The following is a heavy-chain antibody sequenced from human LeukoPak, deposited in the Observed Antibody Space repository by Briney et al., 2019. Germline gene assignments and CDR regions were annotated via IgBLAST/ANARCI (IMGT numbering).Heavy chain of an antibody. CDR1: GFTFSSYG. CDR2: ISGSGGST. D-gene: IGHD6-19*01. Sequence: QPGGSLRLSCAASGFTFSSYGMSWVRQAPGKGLEWVSAISGSGGSTYYADSVKGRFTISRDNSNNTLYLQMNSLRAEDTAVYYCAKDQAVAGISPVDYWGQGTLVTVSS. CDR3: AKDQAVAGISPVDY. V-gene: IGHV3-23*01. J-gene: IGHJ4*02.